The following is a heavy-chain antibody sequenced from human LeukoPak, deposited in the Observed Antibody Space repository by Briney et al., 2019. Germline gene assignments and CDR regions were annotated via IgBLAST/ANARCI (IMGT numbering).Heavy chain of an antibody. CDR3: ARQGIVVVTKIPYFDY. J-gene: IGHJ4*02. D-gene: IGHD3-22*01. CDR2: ISGSGGST. CDR1: GVTFSSYA. Sequence: GGSLRLSCEASGVTFSSYAMSWVRQAPGKGLEWVSAISGSGGSTYYADSVKGRFTISRDNSKNTLYLQMNSLRAEDTAVYYCARQGIVVVTKIPYFDYWGQGTLVTVSS. V-gene: IGHV3-23*01.